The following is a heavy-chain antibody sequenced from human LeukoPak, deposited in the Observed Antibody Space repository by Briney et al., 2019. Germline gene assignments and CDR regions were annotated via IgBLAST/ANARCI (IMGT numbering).Heavy chain of an antibody. CDR2: IYYSGST. Sequence: SETLSLTCTVSGGSLSSSSYYWGWIRQPPGKGLEWIGSIYYSGSTYYNPSLKSRVTISVDTSKNQFSLKLSSVTAADTAVYYCARRNYDSSGYASFDYWGQGTLVTVSS. V-gene: IGHV4-39*01. D-gene: IGHD3-22*01. J-gene: IGHJ4*02. CDR3: ARRNYDSSGYASFDY. CDR1: GGSLSSSSYY.